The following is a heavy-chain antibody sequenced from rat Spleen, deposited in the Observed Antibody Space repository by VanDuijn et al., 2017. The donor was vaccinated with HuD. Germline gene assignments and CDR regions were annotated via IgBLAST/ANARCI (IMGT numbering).Heavy chain of an antibody. D-gene: IGHD1-11*01. V-gene: IGHV5-29*01. CDR1: GFTFSDYG. CDR3: ARLTYGGPGPNWFAY. CDR2: ISYGDSSGHSST. J-gene: IGHJ3*01. Sequence: EVQLVESGGGLVQPGRSLKLSCAASGFTFSDYGMAWVRQAPTKGLEWVATISYGDSSGHSSTYYRDSVKGRFTVSRDNAKSILYLQMDSLRSEDTATYYCARLTYGGPGPNWFAYWGQGTLVTVSS.